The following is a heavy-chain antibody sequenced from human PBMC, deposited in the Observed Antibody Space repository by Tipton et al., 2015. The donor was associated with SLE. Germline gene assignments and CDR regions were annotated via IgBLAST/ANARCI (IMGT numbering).Heavy chain of an antibody. Sequence: TLSLTCTVSGYSLSSNFHWGWIRQPPGKGLEWIGSNYHGGSAYSNPSLQSRVTIPVDTSKNQFSLKLSSVTAADTAVYYCARLGFCSSVSCYTKVDFWGLGALVTVSS. D-gene: IGHD2-2*02. J-gene: IGHJ4*02. V-gene: IGHV4-38-2*02. CDR2: NYHGGSA. CDR1: GYSLSSNFH. CDR3: ARLGFCSSVSCYTKVDF.